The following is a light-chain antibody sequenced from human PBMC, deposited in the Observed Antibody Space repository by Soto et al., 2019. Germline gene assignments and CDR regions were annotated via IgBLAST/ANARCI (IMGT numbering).Light chain of an antibody. CDR2: AAS. CDR1: ESISRH. Sequence: QVTQSPSSLSASVGDRVTITCRAAESISRHLNWYQQKPGRAPDLLIYAASTLQNGVPSRFTGSGSGTEFTLTITGLQLEDFATYYCQQDYSTLATFGQGTRLEIK. V-gene: IGKV1-39*01. CDR3: QQDYSTLAT. J-gene: IGKJ5*01.